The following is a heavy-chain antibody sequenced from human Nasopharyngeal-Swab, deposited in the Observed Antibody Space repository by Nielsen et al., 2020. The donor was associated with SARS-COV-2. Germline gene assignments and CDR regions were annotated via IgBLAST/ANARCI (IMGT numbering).Heavy chain of an antibody. Sequence: SLTLSCTASGFTCGEYAMGWVREGAGKGVEGVGFIRSKAYGGTTEYAASVKGRFTISRDDSKSIAYLQMNSLKTEDTAVYYCTRYDFWSGYYPDYWGQGTLVTVSS. CDR3: TRYDFWSGYYPDY. J-gene: IGHJ4*02. V-gene: IGHV3-49*04. D-gene: IGHD3-3*01. CDR1: GFTCGEYA. CDR2: IRSKAYGGTT.